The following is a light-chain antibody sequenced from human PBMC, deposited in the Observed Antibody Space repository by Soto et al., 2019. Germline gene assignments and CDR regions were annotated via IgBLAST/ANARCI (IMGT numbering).Light chain of an antibody. CDR3: QSYDSTLSGPDVV. J-gene: IGLJ2*01. CDR2: GNT. CDR1: SSNIGACYD. V-gene: IGLV1-40*01. Sequence: QSVLTQPPSVSGAPGQRVTISCTGSSSNIGACYDVHWYQHLPGTAPKLLIYGNTNRPSGVPDRFSGSKSGTSASLAITGLQAEDEADYYCQSYDSTLSGPDVVFGGGTKLTVL.